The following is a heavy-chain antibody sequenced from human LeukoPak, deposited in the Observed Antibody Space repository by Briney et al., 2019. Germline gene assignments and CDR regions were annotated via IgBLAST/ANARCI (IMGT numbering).Heavy chain of an antibody. CDR2: MNPNSGHT. CDR3: ARSIVGVRKRNDY. Sequence: ASVKVSCKASGCTFTSYDIIWVRQASGQGLEWMGWMNPNSGHTGYAQKFQGRVTMTRTTSLSTAYMELTSLTSEDSAVYYCARSIVGVRKRNDYWGQGTLVTVSS. J-gene: IGHJ4*02. V-gene: IGHV1-8*01. D-gene: IGHD1-26*01. CDR1: GCTFTSYD.